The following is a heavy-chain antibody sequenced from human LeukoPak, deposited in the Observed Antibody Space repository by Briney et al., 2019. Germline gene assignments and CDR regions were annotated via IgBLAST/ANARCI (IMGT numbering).Heavy chain of an antibody. Sequence: GGSLRLSCAASGFIFSSAWMTWVRQAPGKGLEWVALISYDGSNKYYSDSVKGRFTISRDNSKNTVFLQMNSLRDDDTAMYFCARGARSSGYYYGPLYWGQGTLVTVSS. J-gene: IGHJ4*02. CDR2: ISYDGSNK. CDR1: GFIFSSAW. V-gene: IGHV3-30-3*01. D-gene: IGHD3-22*01. CDR3: ARGARSSGYYYGPLY.